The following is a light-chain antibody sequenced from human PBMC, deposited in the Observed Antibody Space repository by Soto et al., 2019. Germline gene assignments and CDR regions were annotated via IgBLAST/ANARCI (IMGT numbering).Light chain of an antibody. CDR3: QQYGSPPLST. CDR1: QSVSSTY. J-gene: IGKJ2*01. CDR2: GAY. V-gene: IGKV3-20*01. Sequence: EIVLTQSPGTLSLSPGERATLSCRASQSVSSTYLAWYQQKPGQAPRLIIYGAYSRATDIPDRFSGSGSGTDFTLTISRLDPEDFAVYYCQQYGSPPLSTFGQGTKLEIK.